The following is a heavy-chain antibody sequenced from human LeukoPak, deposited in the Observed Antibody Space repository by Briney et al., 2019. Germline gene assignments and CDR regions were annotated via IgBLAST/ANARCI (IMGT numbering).Heavy chain of an antibody. Sequence: PSETLSLTCTVSGSSISSYYWSWIRQPPGKGLEWIGYIYYSGSTNYNPSLKSRVTISVDTSKNQFSLKLSSVTAADTAVYYCARHHDYGDYGYFDYWGQGTLVTVSS. CDR1: GSSISSYY. CDR2: IYYSGST. V-gene: IGHV4-59*08. J-gene: IGHJ4*02. CDR3: ARHHDYGDYGYFDY. D-gene: IGHD4-17*01.